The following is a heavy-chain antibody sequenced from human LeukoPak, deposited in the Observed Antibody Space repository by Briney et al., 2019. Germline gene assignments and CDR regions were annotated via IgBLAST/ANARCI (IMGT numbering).Heavy chain of an antibody. D-gene: IGHD6-13*01. CDR2: ISGDSSTK. Sequence: GGSLRLPCEASGFTFSSYSMNWLRRAPGKGLEWVSYISGDSSTKYYADSVKGRFTISRDNAKNSLYLQMNSPGDEDTAVYYCARDSFSWYYWGQGALVTVSS. CDR1: GFTFSSYS. CDR3: ARDSFSWYY. V-gene: IGHV3-48*02. J-gene: IGHJ4*02.